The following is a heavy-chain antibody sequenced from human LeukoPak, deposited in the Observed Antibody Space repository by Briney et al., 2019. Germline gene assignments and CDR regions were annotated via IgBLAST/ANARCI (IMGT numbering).Heavy chain of an antibody. CDR3: AKRIRCFDY. J-gene: IGHJ4*02. V-gene: IGHV3-30*02. Sequence: GGSLRLSCAASGFTFSDYYMSWIRQPPGKGLEWVGFIRYDGSNKYYADSVKGRFTISRDNYNNTLYLQRNSLSAEDTAVYYCAKRIRCFDYWGQGTLVTVSS. CDR1: GFTFSDYY. D-gene: IGHD3-3*02. CDR2: IRYDGSNK.